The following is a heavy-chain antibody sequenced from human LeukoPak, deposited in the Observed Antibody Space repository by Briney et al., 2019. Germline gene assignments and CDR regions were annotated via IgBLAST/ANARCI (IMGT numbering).Heavy chain of an antibody. D-gene: IGHD6-19*01. J-gene: IGHJ4*02. CDR3: ASDSLHSGWDFDY. CDR1: GYTFTSYG. V-gene: IGHV1-18*01. CDR2: ISAYKGNT. Sequence: ASVKVSCKASGYTFTSYGIIWVRQAPGQGLEWMGWISAYKGNTKYAQKFQGRVTMTTDTSTRTVYMEVRSLRSDDTAVYYCASDSLHSGWDFDYWGQGTLVTVSS.